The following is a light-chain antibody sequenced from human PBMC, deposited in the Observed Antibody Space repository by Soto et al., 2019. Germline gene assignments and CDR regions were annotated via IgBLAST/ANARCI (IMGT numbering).Light chain of an antibody. CDR2: AAS. Sequence: DIQMAQSPSSLSESAGDIVTITCRASQGISTYLNWYQQKPGKAPKLLIYAASSLQSGVPSRFSGSGSETDFTLTISSLQPEDFATYSCQKSYSTTWKFGQGTKVDIK. CDR1: QGISTY. CDR3: QKSYSTTWK. J-gene: IGKJ1*01. V-gene: IGKV1-39*01.